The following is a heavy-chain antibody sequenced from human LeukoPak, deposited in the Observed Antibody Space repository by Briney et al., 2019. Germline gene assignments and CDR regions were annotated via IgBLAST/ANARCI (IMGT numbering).Heavy chain of an antibody. D-gene: IGHD5-24*01. CDR3: ARGNGYNSAPLGY. CDR1: GGSLSGYY. CDR2: INHSGST. V-gene: IGHV4-34*01. Sequence: SETLSLTCAVYGGSLSGYYWSWIRQPPGKGLEWIGEINHSGSTNYNPSLKSRVTISVDTSKNQFSLKLSSVTAADTAVYYCARGNGYNSAPLGYWGEGTRVTVSS. J-gene: IGHJ4*02.